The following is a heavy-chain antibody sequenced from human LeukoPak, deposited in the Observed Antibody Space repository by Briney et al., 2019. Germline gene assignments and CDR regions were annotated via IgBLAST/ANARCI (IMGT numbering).Heavy chain of an antibody. V-gene: IGHV3-30*18. D-gene: IGHD5-18*01. Sequence: GRSLRLSCAASGFTFSSYGMHWVRQAPGKGLEWVAVISYDGSNKYYADSVKGRFTISRDNSKNTLYLQMNSLRAEDTAVYYCAKVPTRGYSYGWVDYWGQGTLVTVSS. CDR2: ISYDGSNK. CDR1: GFTFSSYG. J-gene: IGHJ4*02. CDR3: AKVPTRGYSYGWVDY.